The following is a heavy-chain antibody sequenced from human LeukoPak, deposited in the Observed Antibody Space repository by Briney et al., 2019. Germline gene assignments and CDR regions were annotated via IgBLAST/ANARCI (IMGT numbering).Heavy chain of an antibody. CDR1: GDTFSSYA. Sequence: SVKVSCKASGDTFSSYAISWVRQAPGQGLEWMGRIIPIFGTAYYAQKFQGRVTITTDESTSTAYMELSSLRSEDTAVYYCARDRGGSGWYVYYYYMDVWGKGTTVTVSS. D-gene: IGHD6-19*01. CDR2: IIPIFGTA. J-gene: IGHJ6*03. V-gene: IGHV1-69*05. CDR3: ARDRGGSGWYVYYYYMDV.